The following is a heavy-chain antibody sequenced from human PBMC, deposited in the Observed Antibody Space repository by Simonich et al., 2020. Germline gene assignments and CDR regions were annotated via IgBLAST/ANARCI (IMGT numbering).Heavy chain of an antibody. CDR2: MNPNRGNT. D-gene: IGHD2-15*01. V-gene: IGHV1-8*03. CDR1: GYTFTSYD. Sequence: QVQLVQSGAEVKKPGASVKVSCKASGYTFTSYDINWVRQATGQWLEWMGWMNPNRGNTGYAQKFQGRGTITRNTSISTAYMERSSLRSEGTAVYYCARGRGGMSRGYVDYWGQGTLVTVSS. CDR3: ARGRGGMSRGYVDY. J-gene: IGHJ4*02.